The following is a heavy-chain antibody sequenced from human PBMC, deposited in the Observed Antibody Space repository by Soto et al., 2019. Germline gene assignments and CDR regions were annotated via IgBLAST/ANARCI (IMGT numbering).Heavy chain of an antibody. D-gene: IGHD3-10*01. Sequence: EVQLVESGGGLIQPGGSLRLSCAVSGFTVSNNYMSWVRQAPGKGLEGVSVIYSGGYTAYGDSVKGRFTISRDNSKNTLYLQMNGVGAAGTGGFFWATARGGGGYWGQGTLVTVSS. CDR2: IYSGGYT. V-gene: IGHV3-53*01. CDR1: GFTVSNNY. CDR3: ATARGGGGY. J-gene: IGHJ4*02.